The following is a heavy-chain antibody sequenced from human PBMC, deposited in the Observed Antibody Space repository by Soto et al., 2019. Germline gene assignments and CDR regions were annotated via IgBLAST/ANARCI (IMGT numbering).Heavy chain of an antibody. V-gene: IGHV3-74*01. Sequence: GGTLRRSCAACRFSFSSRWMPWVRQAPGKGLVWISRINTDGTYIHYADSVKGRFTISRENAKNTLYLQMHRLRVEDTAMYSSTRDLFRLASGSYYHFGIFLRDPGTTVSVSS. J-gene: IGHJ6*02. CDR1: RFSFSSRW. CDR3: TRDLFRLASGSYYHFGIFL. CDR2: INTDGTYI. D-gene: IGHD3-10*01.